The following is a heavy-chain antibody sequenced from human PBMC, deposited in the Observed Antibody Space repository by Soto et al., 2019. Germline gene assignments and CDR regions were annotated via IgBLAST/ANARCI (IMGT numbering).Heavy chain of an antibody. CDR2: ISAYNGNT. Sequence: QVQLVQSGAEVKKPGASVKVSCKASGYTFTSYGLSWVRHAPGQGLEWMGWISAYNGNTNYAQKLQGRVTMITDTSTSTDYMELRSLTSAAPAVYYCARDSPPVDYWGQGTLVTVSS. CDR3: ARDSPPVDY. V-gene: IGHV1-18*01. J-gene: IGHJ4*02. CDR1: GYTFTSYG.